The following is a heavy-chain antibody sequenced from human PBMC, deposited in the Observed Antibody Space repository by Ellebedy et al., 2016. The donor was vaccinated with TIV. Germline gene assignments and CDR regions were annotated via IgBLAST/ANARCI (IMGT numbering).Heavy chain of an antibody. V-gene: IGHV4-39*01. CDR2: IYYSGST. D-gene: IGHD5-18*01. CDR1: GGSISSSSYY. CDR3: ARHRGWIQLWLLVGHWFDP. Sequence: MPSETLSLTCTVSGGSISSSSYYWGWIRQPPGKGLEWIGSIYYSGSTYYNPSLKSLVTISVDTSKIQFSLKLSSVTAADTAVYYSARHRGWIQLWLLVGHWFDPWGQGTLVTVSS. J-gene: IGHJ5*02.